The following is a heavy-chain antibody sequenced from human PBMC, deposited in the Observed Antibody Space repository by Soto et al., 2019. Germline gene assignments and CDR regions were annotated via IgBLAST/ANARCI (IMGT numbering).Heavy chain of an antibody. J-gene: IGHJ6*02. D-gene: IGHD1-1*01. CDR2: IFYSGTT. V-gene: IGHV4-30-4*01. Sequence: QVQLQESGPGLVRPSQTLSLTCTVSGDSISSADYYWSWIRQTPGKGLEWIGHIFYSGTTYYNPSLKSRLTISVDTSKIHFSLRLTSVTAADTAVYYCARDLWVEREPYYYGMDVWGQGTTVTVSS. CDR3: ARDLWVEREPYYYGMDV. CDR1: GDSISSADYY.